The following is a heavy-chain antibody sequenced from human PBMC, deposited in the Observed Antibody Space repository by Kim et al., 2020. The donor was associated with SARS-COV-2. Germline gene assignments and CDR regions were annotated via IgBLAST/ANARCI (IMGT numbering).Heavy chain of an antibody. CDR1: GGSISSSSYY. CDR2: IYYSGST. CDR3: ASQLWFGATYYFDY. Sequence: SETLSLTCTVSGGSISSSSYYWGWIRQPPGKGLEWIGSIYYSGSTYYNPSLKSRVTISVDTSKNQFSLKLSSVTAADTAVYYCASQLWFGATYYFDYWGQGTLVTVSS. D-gene: IGHD3-10*01. V-gene: IGHV4-39*07. J-gene: IGHJ4*02.